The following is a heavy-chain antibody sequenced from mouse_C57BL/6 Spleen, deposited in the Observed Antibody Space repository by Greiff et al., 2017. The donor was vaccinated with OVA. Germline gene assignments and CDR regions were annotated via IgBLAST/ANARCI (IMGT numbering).Heavy chain of an antibody. Sequence: VQLQQPGAELVKPGASVKLSCKASGYTFTSYWMHWVKQRPGQGLEWIGMIHPNSGSTNYNEKFKSKATLTVDKSSSTAYMQLSSLTSEDSAVYYCARWSDSSGFAYWGQGTLVTVSA. CDR3: ARWSDSSGFAY. CDR1: GYTFTSYW. V-gene: IGHV1-64*01. J-gene: IGHJ3*01. CDR2: IHPNSGST. D-gene: IGHD3-2*02.